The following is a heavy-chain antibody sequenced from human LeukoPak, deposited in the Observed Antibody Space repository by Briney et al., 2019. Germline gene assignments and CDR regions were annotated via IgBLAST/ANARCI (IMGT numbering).Heavy chain of an antibody. J-gene: IGHJ4*02. CDR3: AREDSSGYIFDY. D-gene: IGHD3-22*01. V-gene: IGHV4-61*01. CDR2: IYYSGST. Sequence: SETLSLTCTVSGGSVSSGSYYWSWIRQPPGKGLEWIGYIYYSGSTNYNPSLKSRVTISVDTSKNQFSLKLSSVTAADTAVYYCAREDSSGYIFDYWGQGILVTVSS. CDR1: GGSVSSGSYY.